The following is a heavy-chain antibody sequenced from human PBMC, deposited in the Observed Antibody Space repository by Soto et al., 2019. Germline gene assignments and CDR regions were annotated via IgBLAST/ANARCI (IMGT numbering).Heavy chain of an antibody. CDR3: ARLYCSGGGCYSQSAYYYYMDV. Sequence: SETLSLTCAVSSGSISSSNWWSWVRQPPGKGLEWIGEIYHSGSTNYNPSLKSRVTISVDKSKNQFSLKLSSVTAADTAVYYCARLYCSGGGCYSQSAYYYYMDVWGKGTTVTVSS. CDR1: SGSISSSNW. CDR2: IYHSGST. J-gene: IGHJ6*03. V-gene: IGHV4-4*02. D-gene: IGHD2-15*01.